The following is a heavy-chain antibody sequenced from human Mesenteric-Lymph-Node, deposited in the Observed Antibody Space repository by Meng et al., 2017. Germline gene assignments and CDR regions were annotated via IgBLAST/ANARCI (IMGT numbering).Heavy chain of an antibody. CDR1: GFTLSSFI. Sequence: GGSLRLSCAASGFTLSSFIVHWVRQAPGKGLEWVANIKQDGSEQSYVDSVKGRFTISRDNAKNSLYLQMNSLRAEDTAVYYCARGGWYPDLWGQGTLVTVSS. J-gene: IGHJ5*02. D-gene: IGHD6-19*01. V-gene: IGHV3-7*01. CDR2: IKQDGSEQ. CDR3: ARGGWYPDL.